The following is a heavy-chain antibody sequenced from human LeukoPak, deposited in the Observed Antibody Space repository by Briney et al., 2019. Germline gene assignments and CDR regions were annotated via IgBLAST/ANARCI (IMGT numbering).Heavy chain of an antibody. D-gene: IGHD4-17*01. Sequence: GGSLRLSCVVSGFTFSNYAMSWVRQAPGKGLEWVSVISGGGSTTYYADSVKGRFTISRDNSKNTLYLQMNSLRAEDTAVYYCAKDGALFFDYWGQGTLVTVSS. V-gene: IGHV3-23*01. CDR2: ISGGGSTT. J-gene: IGHJ4*02. CDR3: AKDGALFFDY. CDR1: GFTFSNYA.